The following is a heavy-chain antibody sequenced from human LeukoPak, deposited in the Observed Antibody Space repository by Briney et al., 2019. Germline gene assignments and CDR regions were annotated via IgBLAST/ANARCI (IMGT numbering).Heavy chain of an antibody. D-gene: IGHD1-26*01. Sequence: GSLRLSCAASGFTFSSYDMSWVRQAPGKGLEWASGISGGGNTFYSDAVKGRFTISRDNSKNTLFLEMNSLRAHGTAGYYRRXXGWEIRLATGYWGQGTLVTVSS. CDR2: ISGGGNT. V-gene: IGHV3-23*01. CDR3: RXXGWEIRLATGY. J-gene: IGHJ4*02. CDR1: GFTFSSYD.